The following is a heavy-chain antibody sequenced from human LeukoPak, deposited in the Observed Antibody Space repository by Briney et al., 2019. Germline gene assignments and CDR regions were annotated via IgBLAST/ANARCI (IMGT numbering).Heavy chain of an antibody. CDR2: IFYSGGT. D-gene: IGHD3-16*01. CDR1: GGSIGSYY. V-gene: IGHV4-59*01. J-gene: IGHJ4*02. CDR3: ARGVGLHVYYFDY. Sequence: SETLSLTCTVSGGSIGSYYWSWIRQPPGKGLEWIGYIFYSGGTNYNPSLKSRVTMPVDTSKTQFSLKLSSVTAADTAVYYCARGVGLHVYYFDYWGQGSLVTVSS.